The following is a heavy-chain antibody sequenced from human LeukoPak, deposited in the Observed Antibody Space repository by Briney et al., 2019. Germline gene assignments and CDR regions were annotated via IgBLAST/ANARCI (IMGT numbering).Heavy chain of an antibody. CDR1: GGSISGYY. CDR3: ARRYDSSGYSDY. Sequence: SETLSLTCTVSGGSISGYYWSWIRQPAGKGLEWIGRIYTSGSTHYNPSLKSRVTMSVDTSKNQFSLKLSSVTAADTAVYYCARRYDSSGYSDYWGQGTLVTVSS. J-gene: IGHJ4*02. D-gene: IGHD3-22*01. V-gene: IGHV4-4*07. CDR2: IYTSGST.